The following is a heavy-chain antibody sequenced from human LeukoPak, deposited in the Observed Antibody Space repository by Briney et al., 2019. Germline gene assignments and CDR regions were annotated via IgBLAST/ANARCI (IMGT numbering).Heavy chain of an antibody. CDR2: IYYSGGT. V-gene: IGHV4-31*03. J-gene: IGHJ4*02. CDR1: GGSISSGGYY. Sequence: SQTLSLTCTVSGGSISSGGYYWSWIRQHPGKGLEWIGYIYYSGGTYYNPSLKSRVTISVDTSKNQFSLKLSSVTAADTAVYYCARGVTYQLLSRQPYYFDYWGQGTLVTVSS. CDR3: ARGVTYQLLSRQPYYFDY. D-gene: IGHD2-2*01.